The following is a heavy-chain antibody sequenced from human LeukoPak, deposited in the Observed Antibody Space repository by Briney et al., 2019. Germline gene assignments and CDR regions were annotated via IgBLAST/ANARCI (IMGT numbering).Heavy chain of an antibody. Sequence: PSETLSLTCTVSGGSISSGSYYWSWIRQPAGKGLEWIGRIYTSGSTNYNPSLKSRVTISVDTSKNQFSLKLSSVTAADTAVYYCARLGTTVTPDYWGQGTLVTVSS. CDR1: GGSISSGSYY. D-gene: IGHD4-17*01. V-gene: IGHV4-61*02. CDR3: ARLGTTVTPDY. CDR2: IYTSGST. J-gene: IGHJ4*02.